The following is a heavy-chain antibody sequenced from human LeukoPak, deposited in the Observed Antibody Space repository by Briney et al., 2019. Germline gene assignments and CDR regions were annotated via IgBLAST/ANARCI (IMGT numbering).Heavy chain of an antibody. Sequence: PGGSLRLSCAASGFTFSDYYMTWSRQAPGKVLEWVSYISSSGSTIYYADSVNGRFTISRDNAKNSLYLQMNSLRAEDTAVYYCARDFSDSSSWLTYYYYYMDVWGKGTTVTVSS. D-gene: IGHD6-13*01. CDR1: GFTFSDYY. J-gene: IGHJ6*03. CDR2: ISSSGSTI. V-gene: IGHV3-11*04. CDR3: ARDFSDSSSWLTYYYYYMDV.